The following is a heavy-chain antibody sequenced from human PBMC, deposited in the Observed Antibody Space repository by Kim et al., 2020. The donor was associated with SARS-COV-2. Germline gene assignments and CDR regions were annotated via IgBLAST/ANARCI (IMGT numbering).Heavy chain of an antibody. J-gene: IGHJ6*02. CDR1: GGSFSGYY. V-gene: IGHV4-34*01. CDR2: INHSGST. CDR3: ARNPYYDILTGYYRYYYYGMDV. Sequence: SETLSLTCAVYGGSFSGYYWSWIRQPPGKGLEWIGEINHSGSTNYNPSLKSRVTISVDTSKNQFSLKLSSVTAADTAVYYCARNPYYDILTGYYRYYYYGMDVWGQGTTVTVSS. D-gene: IGHD3-9*01.